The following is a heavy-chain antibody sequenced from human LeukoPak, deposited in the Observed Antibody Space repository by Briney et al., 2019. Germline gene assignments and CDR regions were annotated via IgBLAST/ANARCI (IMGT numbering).Heavy chain of an antibody. CDR1: GFTFSSYS. J-gene: IGHJ6*02. V-gene: IGHV3-21*01. Sequence: PGGSLRLSCAASGFTFSSYSMNWVRQAPGKGLEWVSSTSSSSSYIYYADSVKGRFTISRDNAKNSLYLQMNSLRAEDTAVYYCARVGGGSDYYYYGMDVWGQGTTVTVSS. CDR3: ARVGGGSDYYYYGMDV. D-gene: IGHD2-15*01. CDR2: TSSSSSYI.